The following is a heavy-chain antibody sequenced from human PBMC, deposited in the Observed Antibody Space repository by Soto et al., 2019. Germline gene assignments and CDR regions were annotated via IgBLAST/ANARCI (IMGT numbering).Heavy chain of an antibody. D-gene: IGHD6-19*01. Sequence: SDTLSLTCPFSGFTISSGEYYLSWLRQPPGKGLEWIGYIYYSGSTYYNPSLKSRVTISVDTSKNQFSLKLSSVTAADTAVYYCARVVGSSGWDFDYWGQGTLVT. CDR1: GFTISSGEYY. CDR3: ARVVGSSGWDFDY. CDR2: IYYSGST. J-gene: IGHJ4*02. V-gene: IGHV4-30-4*02.